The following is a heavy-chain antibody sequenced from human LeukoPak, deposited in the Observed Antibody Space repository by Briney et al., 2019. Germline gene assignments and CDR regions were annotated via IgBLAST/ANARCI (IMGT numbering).Heavy chain of an antibody. J-gene: IGHJ4*02. CDR3: ARSRTAAGMDY. Sequence: GSLLLSCAASGFTFNDYAMNWVRRAPGKGLEWVSSISSSSSYIYYADSVKGRFTISRDNAKNSLYLQMNSLRAEDTAVYYCARSRTAAGMDYWGQGTLVTVSS. V-gene: IGHV3-21*01. CDR1: GFTFNDYA. CDR2: ISSSSSYI. D-gene: IGHD6-13*01.